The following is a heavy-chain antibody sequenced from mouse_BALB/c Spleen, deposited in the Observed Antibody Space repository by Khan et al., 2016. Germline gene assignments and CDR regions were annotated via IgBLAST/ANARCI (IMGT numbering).Heavy chain of an antibody. CDR1: GYSITSGYY. J-gene: IGHJ2*01. V-gene: IGHV3-6*02. D-gene: IGHD2-14*01. CDR2: ISYDGSN. Sequence: EVQLQESGPGLVKPSQSLSLTCSVTGYSITSGYYWNWIRQFPGNKLEWMGYISYDGSNNYNPSLKNRISITRDTSKNQFFLKLNSVTPEDTATYCCARETRYRYDVFDDWGQGTTLTVAS. CDR3: ARETRYRYDVFDD.